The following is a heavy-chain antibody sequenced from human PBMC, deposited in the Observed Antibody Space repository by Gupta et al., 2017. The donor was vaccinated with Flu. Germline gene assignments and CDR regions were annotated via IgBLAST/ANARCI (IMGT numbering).Heavy chain of an antibody. V-gene: IGHV3-33*01. Sequence: QVQLVESGGGGVQPGRSLRLSCAASGFTFSSYGMHSVRQAPGKGLEWVAVIWYDGSNKYYADSVKGRFTISRDNSKNTLYLQMNSLRAEDTAVYYCARDPHSSGWYFFVDWGQGTLVTVSS. D-gene: IGHD6-19*01. CDR3: ARDPHSSGWYFFVD. CDR1: GFTFSSYG. CDR2: IWYDGSNK. J-gene: IGHJ4*02.